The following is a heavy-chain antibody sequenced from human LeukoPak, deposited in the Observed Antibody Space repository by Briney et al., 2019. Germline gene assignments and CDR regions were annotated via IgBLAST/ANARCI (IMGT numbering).Heavy chain of an antibody. Sequence: PSETLSLTCTVPGGSISSYYWSWIRQPPGKGLEWIGYIFYTGSTNYNPSLKSRVTISVLTSKNRFSLKLSSVTAADTAVYYCAKSNGYGLIDIWGQGTMVTVSS. J-gene: IGHJ3*02. CDR3: AKSNGYGLIDI. V-gene: IGHV4-59*01. CDR1: GGSISSYY. D-gene: IGHD3-22*01. CDR2: IFYTGST.